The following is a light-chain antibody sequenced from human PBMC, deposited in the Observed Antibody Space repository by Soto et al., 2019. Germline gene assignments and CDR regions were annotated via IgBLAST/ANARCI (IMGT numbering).Light chain of an antibody. J-gene: IGKJ1*01. V-gene: IGKV1-5*03. CDR1: QAVPNN. CDR2: KAS. CDR3: QKYKSYSRT. Sequence: DIHLTQSPSFLSASVGDRVTITCRPSQAVPNNMAWYQQKPGKAPKLLIYKASNLESGVPSRFSGSGSGTEFNLTISRLQPDDFATYYCQKYKSYSRTCGQGTKVDIK.